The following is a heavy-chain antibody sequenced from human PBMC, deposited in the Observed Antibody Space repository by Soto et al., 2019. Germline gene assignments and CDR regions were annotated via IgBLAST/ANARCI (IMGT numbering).Heavy chain of an antibody. Sequence: PGGSLRLSCAASGFTFSSYSMNWVRQAPGKGLEWVSYISSATTTIYYADSVKGRFTISRDNAKNSLYLQMNSLRADDTAVYYCARALAAAGPKLDYSGQGTLLTVSS. CDR1: GFTFSSYS. CDR3: ARALAAAGPKLDY. J-gene: IGHJ4*01. D-gene: IGHD6-13*01. V-gene: IGHV3-48*01. CDR2: ISSATTTI.